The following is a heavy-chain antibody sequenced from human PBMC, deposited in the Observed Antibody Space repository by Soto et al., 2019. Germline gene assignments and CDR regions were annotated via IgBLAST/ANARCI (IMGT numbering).Heavy chain of an antibody. CDR3: TRDWESTVSTWSFGGF. J-gene: IGHJ4*02. V-gene: IGHV1-69*02. D-gene: IGHD3-10*01. Sequence: QVQLVQSAAEVKKPRSSVKVSCKASGGTFSPYTINWVRQAPGQGLEWMGRIIPFHGVTNYAQNFQARITIAANKTTSTAYMELRGLIFEDTAMDYCTRDWESTVSTWSFGGFWGRGTLVTVSS. CDR2: IIPFHGVT. CDR1: GGTFSPYT.